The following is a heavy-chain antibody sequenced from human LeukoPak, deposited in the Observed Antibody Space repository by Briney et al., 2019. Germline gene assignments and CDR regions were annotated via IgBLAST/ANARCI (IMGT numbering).Heavy chain of an antibody. Sequence: SETLSFNSAVYGGSFSGYYWSWIRQPPGKGREWIGEINHSGRTNSNPSLKSRVTISVDTSKNQFSLKLSSVTAADTAVYYCARAPQGSSRRGWFDPWGQGTLVTVSS. V-gene: IGHV4-34*01. J-gene: IGHJ5*02. CDR3: ARAPQGSSRRGWFDP. D-gene: IGHD1-26*01. CDR2: INHSGRT. CDR1: GGSFSGYY.